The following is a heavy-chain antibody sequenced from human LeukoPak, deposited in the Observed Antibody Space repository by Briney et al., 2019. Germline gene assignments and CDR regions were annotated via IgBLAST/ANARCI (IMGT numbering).Heavy chain of an antibody. V-gene: IGHV3-48*04. J-gene: IGHJ4*02. Sequence: PGGSLRLSCAASGFTFSSYWMNWVRQAPGKGLEWVSYISSSGSTIYYADSVKGRFTISRDNAKNSLYLQMNSLRAEDTAVYYCARDGFPTVTTGFDYWGQGTLVTVSS. D-gene: IGHD4-17*01. CDR2: ISSSGSTI. CDR1: GFTFSSYW. CDR3: ARDGFPTVTTGFDY.